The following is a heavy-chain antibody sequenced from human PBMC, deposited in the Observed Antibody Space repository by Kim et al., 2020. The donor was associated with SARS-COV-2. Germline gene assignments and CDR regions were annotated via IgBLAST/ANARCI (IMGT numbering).Heavy chain of an antibody. CDR1: GGSFSGYY. Sequence: SETLSLTCAVYGGSFSGYYWSWIRQPPGKGLEWIGEINHSGSTNYNPSLKSRVTISVDTSKNQFSLKLSSVTAADTAVYYCARRRITMVRGVIIGMDVWGQGTTVTVSS. D-gene: IGHD3-10*01. CDR2: INHSGST. CDR3: ARRRITMVRGVIIGMDV. V-gene: IGHV4-34*01. J-gene: IGHJ6*02.